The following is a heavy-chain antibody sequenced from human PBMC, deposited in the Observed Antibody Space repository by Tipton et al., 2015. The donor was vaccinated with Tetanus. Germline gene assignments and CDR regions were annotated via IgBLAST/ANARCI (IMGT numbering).Heavy chain of an antibody. J-gene: IGHJ4*02. CDR2: IIPIFGTA. CDR1: GGTFSSYA. Sequence: QLVQSGAEVKKPGSSVKVSCKASGGTFSSYAISWVRQAPGQGLEWMGGIIPIFGTANYAQKFQGRVTITADKSTSPAYMELSSLRSEDTAVYYCARDPNYYDSSGYRHYFDYWGQGTLVTVSS. D-gene: IGHD3-22*01. CDR3: ARDPNYYDSSGYRHYFDY. V-gene: IGHV1-69*06.